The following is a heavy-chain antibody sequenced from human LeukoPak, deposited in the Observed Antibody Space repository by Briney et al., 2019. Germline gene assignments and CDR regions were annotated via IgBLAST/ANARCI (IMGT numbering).Heavy chain of an antibody. J-gene: IGHJ4*02. CDR3: AKDSYSYGAFDY. CDR2: ISWNSGSI. V-gene: IGHV3-9*01. Sequence: GRSLRLSCAASGFTFDDYAMHWVRQAPGKGLEWVSGISWNSGSIGCADSVKGRFTISRDNAKNSLYLQMNSLRAEDTALYYCAKDSYSYGAFDYWGQGTLVTVSS. CDR1: GFTFDDYA. D-gene: IGHD5-18*01.